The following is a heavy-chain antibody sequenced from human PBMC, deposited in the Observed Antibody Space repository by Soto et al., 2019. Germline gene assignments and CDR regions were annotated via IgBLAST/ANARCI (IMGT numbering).Heavy chain of an antibody. J-gene: IGHJ4*02. CDR3: AKGEYNAVWGAFDY. CDR2: ISGSGDNT. V-gene: IGHV3-23*01. D-gene: IGHD2-8*01. Sequence: EVQLLESGGGLVQPGGSLRLSCAASGFTFSSCAMSWVRQAPGKGLEWVSGISGSGDNTYYPDSVKGRFTISRDNSKNTIYLEMNSLRADDTAVYYCAKGEYNAVWGAFDYWCQGTLVTVSS. CDR1: GFTFSSCA.